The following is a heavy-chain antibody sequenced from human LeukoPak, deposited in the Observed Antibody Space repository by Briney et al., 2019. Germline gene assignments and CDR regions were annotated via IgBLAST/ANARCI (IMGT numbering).Heavy chain of an antibody. CDR3: ARTPWDFWSNSMDV. D-gene: IGHD3-3*01. V-gene: IGHV3-7*01. CDR1: GFTISNYW. Sequence: GGSLRLSCAASGFTISNYWMSWVRQAPGKGLEWVANIKQDGSDKCYVGSVKGRFTISRDNAKNSLYLQMNSLRAEDTAVYYCARTPWDFWSNSMDVWGKGTTVTVSS. J-gene: IGHJ6*04. CDR2: IKQDGSDK.